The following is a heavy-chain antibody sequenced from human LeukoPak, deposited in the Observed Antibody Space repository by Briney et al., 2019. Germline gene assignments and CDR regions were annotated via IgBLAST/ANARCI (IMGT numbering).Heavy chain of an antibody. CDR3: AKITSGSYYFDY. D-gene: IGHD1-26*01. CDR1: GFTFSSYA. V-gene: IGHV3-23*01. J-gene: IGHJ4*02. Sequence: GGSLRLSCAASGFTFSSYAMSWVRQAPGKGLEWVSAISGSGGSTYYADSVKGRFTISRDNSKNTLNLQMNSLRAEDTAVYYCAKITSGSYYFDYWGQGTLVTVSS. CDR2: ISGSGGST.